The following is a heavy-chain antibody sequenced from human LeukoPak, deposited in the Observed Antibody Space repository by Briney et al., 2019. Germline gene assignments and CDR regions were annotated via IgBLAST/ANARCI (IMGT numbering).Heavy chain of an antibody. D-gene: IGHD3-22*01. CDR1: GFTFSSHW. Sequence: GGSLRLSCAASGFTFSSHWMSWVRQAPGKGLEWVANIKQDGSEKYYVDSVKGRFTISRDNAKNSLYLQMNSLRAEDTAVYYCASPLLDYYDSSGYYSQIDYWGQGTLVTVSS. V-gene: IGHV3-7*01. CDR2: IKQDGSEK. J-gene: IGHJ4*02. CDR3: ASPLLDYYDSSGYYSQIDY.